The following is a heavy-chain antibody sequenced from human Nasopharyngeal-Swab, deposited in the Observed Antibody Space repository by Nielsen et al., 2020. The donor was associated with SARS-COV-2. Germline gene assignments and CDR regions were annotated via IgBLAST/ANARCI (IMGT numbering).Heavy chain of an antibody. V-gene: IGHV1-8*03. CDR1: GYTFTSYD. D-gene: IGHD2-2*01. CDR3: ARVYCSSTSCFYGMDV. Sequence: ASVKVSCKASGYTFTSYDINWGRKASGQGVEWMGWMNPNSGNTGYAQKFQGRVTITRNTSISTAYMELSSLRSEDTAVYYCARVYCSSTSCFYGMDVWGQGTTVTVSS. CDR2: MNPNSGNT. J-gene: IGHJ6*02.